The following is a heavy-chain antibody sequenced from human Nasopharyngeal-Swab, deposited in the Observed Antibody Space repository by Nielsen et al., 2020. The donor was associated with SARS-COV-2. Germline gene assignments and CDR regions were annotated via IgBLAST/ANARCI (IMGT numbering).Heavy chain of an antibody. D-gene: IGHD6-13*01. CDR3: AKDIGYSSPQGMDV. CDR2: ISWNSGSI. V-gene: IGHV3-9*03. Sequence: GGSLRLSCAASGFTFDDYAMHWVRQAPGKGLEWVSGISWNSGSIGYADSVKGRFTISRDNAKNSLYLQMNSLRAEDMALYYCAKDIGYSSPQGMDVWGQGTTVTVSS. J-gene: IGHJ6*02. CDR1: GFTFDDYA.